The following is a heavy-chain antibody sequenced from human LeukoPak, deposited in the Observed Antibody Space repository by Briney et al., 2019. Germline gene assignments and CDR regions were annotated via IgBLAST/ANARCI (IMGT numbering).Heavy chain of an antibody. J-gene: IGHJ4*02. V-gene: IGHV3-7*01. D-gene: IGHD3-3*01. Sequence: PGGSLRLSCAASGFTFSSYSMNWVRQAPGKGLEWVANIKEDGSETYYAESVMGRFTISRDNAENSLFLQMTSLRGEDTAVYFCARRTTIFPRRYFFDYWGQGTLVTVSS. CDR2: IKEDGSET. CDR1: GFTFSSYS. CDR3: ARRTTIFPRRYFFDY.